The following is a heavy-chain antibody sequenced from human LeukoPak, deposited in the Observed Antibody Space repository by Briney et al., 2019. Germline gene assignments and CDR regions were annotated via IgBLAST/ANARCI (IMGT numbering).Heavy chain of an antibody. CDR1: GGSFSGYY. CDR3: ARCVRTSSKTNFDS. V-gene: IGHV4-34*01. D-gene: IGHD1-14*01. Sequence: SETLSLTCAVYGGSFSGYYWGWIRQPPGKGLEWIGNLYYNGDTYCSPSLKSRVTISVDTSKNQFSLKVTSVTAADTAVYYCARCVRTSSKTNFDSWGQGTLVTVSS. J-gene: IGHJ4*02. CDR2: LYYNGDT.